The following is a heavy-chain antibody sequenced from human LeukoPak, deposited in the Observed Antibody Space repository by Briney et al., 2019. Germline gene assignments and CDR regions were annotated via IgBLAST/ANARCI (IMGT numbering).Heavy chain of an antibody. CDR1: GFTFSSYS. V-gene: IGHV3-21*01. J-gene: IGHJ4*02. CDR3: ARDEGTWYRFFDY. CDR2: ISSSSSYI. Sequence: GGSLRLSCAASGFTFSSYSLNWVRQAPGKGLEWVSSISSSSSYIYYADSVKGRFTISRDNAKNSLYLQMNSLRAEDTAVYYCARDEGTWYRFFDYWGQGTLVTVSS. D-gene: IGHD6-13*01.